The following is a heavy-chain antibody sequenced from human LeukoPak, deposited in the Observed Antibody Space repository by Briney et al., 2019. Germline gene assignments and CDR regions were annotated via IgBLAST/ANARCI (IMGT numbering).Heavy chain of an antibody. CDR3: ARDRMEIVVVPAAAYYFDY. D-gene: IGHD2-2*03. Sequence: ASVKVSCKASGYTFTSYYMHWVRQAPGQGLEWMGWISAYNGNTNYAQKLQGRVTMTTDTSTSTAYMELRSLRSDDTAVYYCARDRMEIVVVPAAAYYFDYWGQGTLVTVSS. CDR2: ISAYNGNT. CDR1: GYTFTSYY. V-gene: IGHV1-18*04. J-gene: IGHJ4*02.